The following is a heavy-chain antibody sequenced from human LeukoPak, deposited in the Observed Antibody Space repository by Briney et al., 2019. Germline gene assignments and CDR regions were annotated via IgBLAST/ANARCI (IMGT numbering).Heavy chain of an antibody. CDR2: IYYSGST. D-gene: IGHD3-22*01. J-gene: IGHJ4*02. CDR3: AGGDYYDSSGYDY. Sequence: SETLSLTCTVSGGSISSGGYYWSWIRQHPGKGLEWIGYIYYSGSTYYNPSLKSRVTISVDTSKNQFSLKLSSVTAADTAVYYCAGGDYYDSSGYDYWGQGTLVTVSS. CDR1: GGSISSGGYY. V-gene: IGHV4-31*03.